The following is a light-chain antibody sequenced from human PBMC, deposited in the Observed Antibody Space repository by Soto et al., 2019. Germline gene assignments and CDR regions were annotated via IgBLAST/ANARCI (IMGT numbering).Light chain of an antibody. CDR1: SSNIGSNT. V-gene: IGLV1-44*01. Sequence: QSVLTQPPSASGTPGQRVTISCSGSSSNIGSNTVNWYQQLPGTAPKLLIYSNNQRPSGVPDRFSGSKSGTSASLAISGLQSEDEADYYCCSYAGTATLFGTGTKVTVL. CDR2: SNN. J-gene: IGLJ1*01. CDR3: CSYAGTATL.